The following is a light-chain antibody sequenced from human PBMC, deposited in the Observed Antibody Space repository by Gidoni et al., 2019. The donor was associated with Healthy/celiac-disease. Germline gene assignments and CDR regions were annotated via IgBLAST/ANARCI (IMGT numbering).Light chain of an antibody. CDR3: QQSYSTPPDT. V-gene: IGKV1-39*01. J-gene: IGKJ2*01. CDR1: QSISSY. Sequence: DIQMTQSPSSLSASVGDRVTITCRASQSISSYLHWYQQKPGKAPKLLIYAASSLQSGVPSRFSGSGSGTDFTLTISSLQPEDFATYYCQQSYSTPPDTFGQGTKLEIK. CDR2: AAS.